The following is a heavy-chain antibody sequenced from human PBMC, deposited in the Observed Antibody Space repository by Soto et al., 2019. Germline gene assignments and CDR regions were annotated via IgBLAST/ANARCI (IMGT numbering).Heavy chain of an antibody. Sequence: QVQLQESGPGLVKPSETLSLTCTVSGGSISSYYWSWIRQPPGKGLEWIGYIYYSGSTNYNPSLKSRVTISVDTSKNQFSLKLSSVTAADTAVYYCARHSSNVLRYFDWPREIDYWGQGTLVTVSS. CDR1: GGSISSYY. V-gene: IGHV4-59*08. CDR3: ARHSSNVLRYFDWPREIDY. J-gene: IGHJ4*02. CDR2: IYYSGST. D-gene: IGHD3-9*01.